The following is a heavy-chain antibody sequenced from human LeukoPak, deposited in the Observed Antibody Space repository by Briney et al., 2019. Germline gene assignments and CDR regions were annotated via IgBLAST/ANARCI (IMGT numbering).Heavy chain of an antibody. J-gene: IGHJ4*02. CDR3: AGGVRYSPAQYDY. CDR1: GGTFSSYA. CDR2: IIPIFGTA. D-gene: IGHD6-13*01. V-gene: IGHV1-69*05. Sequence: ASVKVSCKASGGTFSSYAISWVRQAPGQGLEWMGGIIPIFGTANYAQKFQGRVTITTDESTSTAYMELSSLRSEDTAVYYCAGGVRYSPAQYDYWGQGTLVTVSS.